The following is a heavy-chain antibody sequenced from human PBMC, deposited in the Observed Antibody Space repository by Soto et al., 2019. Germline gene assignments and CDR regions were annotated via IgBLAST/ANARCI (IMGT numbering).Heavy chain of an antibody. D-gene: IGHD3-16*01. CDR1: GFSFNSFN. Sequence: FLRLSCLASGFSFNSFNMNWIRRAPGRGLEWVASLSVSGDNIYYGDSVQGRFTISRDNSKRSVFLDLSSLRVEDTAVYYCARDLGLLKSLFDYWGQGTLGTVSS. CDR2: LSVSGDNI. CDR3: ARDLGLLKSLFDY. V-gene: IGHV3-21*01. J-gene: IGHJ4*02.